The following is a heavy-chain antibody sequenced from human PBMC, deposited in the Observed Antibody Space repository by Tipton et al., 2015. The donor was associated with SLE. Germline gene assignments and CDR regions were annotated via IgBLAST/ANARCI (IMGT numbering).Heavy chain of an antibody. CDR2: IYYSGST. J-gene: IGHJ5*02. D-gene: IGHD3-3*01. CDR1: GGSISSYY. CDR3: ARVNGYYDFWSGFLEGFDP. V-gene: IGHV4-59*01. Sequence: TLSLTCTVSGGSISSYYWSWIRQPPGKGLEWIGYIYYSGSTNYNPSLKSRVTISVDTSKNQFSLKLRSVTAADTAVYYCARVNGYYDFWSGFLEGFDPWGQGTLVTVSS.